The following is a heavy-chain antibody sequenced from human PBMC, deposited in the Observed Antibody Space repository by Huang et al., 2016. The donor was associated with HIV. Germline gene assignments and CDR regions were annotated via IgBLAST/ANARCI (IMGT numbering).Heavy chain of an antibody. J-gene: IGHJ2*01. CDR2: VKHGGST. CDR1: GGSLHGYY. Sequence: QVQLYQWGAGPLRPSETLSLTCGVSGGSLHGYYWNWLRQSPWRGLEWNGEVKHGGSTKYNPSLKSRVTISVDTSKIQFSLNLTSVTATDTADYYCATSRSGSGWFLDIWGRGTLVSVS. D-gene: IGHD6-19*01. CDR3: ATSRSGSGWFLDI. V-gene: IGHV4-34*01.